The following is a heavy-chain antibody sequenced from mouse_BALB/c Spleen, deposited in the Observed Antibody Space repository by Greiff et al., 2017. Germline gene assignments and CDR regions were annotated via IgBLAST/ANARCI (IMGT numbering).Heavy chain of an antibody. CDR3: ARVGSSYSWFAY. CDR2: ISSGGSYT. Sequence: EVMLVESGGGLVKPGGSLKLSCAASGFTFSSYAMSWVRQSPEKRLEWVAEISSGGSYTYYPETVTGRFTISRDNAKNTLYLEMSSLRSEDTAMYYCARVGSSYSWFAYWGQGTLVTVSA. CDR1: GFTFSSYA. V-gene: IGHV5-9-4*01. D-gene: IGHD1-1*01. J-gene: IGHJ3*01.